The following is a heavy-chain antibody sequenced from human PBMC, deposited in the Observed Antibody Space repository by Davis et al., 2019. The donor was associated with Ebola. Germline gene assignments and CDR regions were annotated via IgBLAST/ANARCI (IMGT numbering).Heavy chain of an antibody. D-gene: IGHD3-16*01. CDR1: GYSFTSYW. J-gene: IGHJ2*01. CDR2: IYPGDSDT. CDR3: ARLFGAPLAELASYWYFDL. V-gene: IGHV5-51*01. Sequence: GESLKISCKGSGYSFTSYWIGWVRQMPGKGLEWMGIIYPGDSDTRYSPSFQGQVTISADKSISTAYLQWSSLKASDTAMYYCARLFGAPLAELASYWYFDLWGRGTLVTVSS.